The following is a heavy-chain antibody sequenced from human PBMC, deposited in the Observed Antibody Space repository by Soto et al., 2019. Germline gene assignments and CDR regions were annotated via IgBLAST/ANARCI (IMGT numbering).Heavy chain of an antibody. J-gene: IGHJ3*02. CDR1: GGSVSSGSYY. CDR3: ARVERGTATTVVDAFDI. V-gene: IGHV4-34*01. D-gene: IGHD1-1*01. Sequence: QVQLQQWDAGLLKPSETLSLTCAVYGGSVSSGSYYWSWIRQPPGKGLEWIGEMSHSGGTHFNPSLKSRVTISVDTSKNQFSLKMSSVTAADTSLYYCARVERGTATTVVDAFDIWGPGTMVTVSS. CDR2: MSHSGGT.